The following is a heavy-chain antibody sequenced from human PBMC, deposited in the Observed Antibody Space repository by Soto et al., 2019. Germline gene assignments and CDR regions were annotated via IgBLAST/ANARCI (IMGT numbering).Heavy chain of an antibody. Sequence: ASVKVSCKASGGTFSSYAISWVRQAPGQGLEWMGGIIPIFGTANYAQKFQGRVTITADESTSTAYMELSSLRSEDTAVYYCARDLGGEMATITSDYYYGMDVWGQGTTVTVSS. CDR2: IIPIFGTA. CDR3: ARDLGGEMATITSDYYYGMDV. CDR1: GGTFSSYA. J-gene: IGHJ6*02. D-gene: IGHD5-12*01. V-gene: IGHV1-69*13.